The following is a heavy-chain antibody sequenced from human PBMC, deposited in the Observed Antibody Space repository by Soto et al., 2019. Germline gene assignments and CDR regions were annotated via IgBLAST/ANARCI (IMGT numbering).Heavy chain of an antibody. CDR1: GGSISSTGHY. CDR3: ASPQGAVAVAGAFDY. CDR2: IYSSGST. V-gene: IGHV4-39*01. J-gene: IGHJ4*02. Sequence: QLQLQESGPRLVKPSETLSLTCTVSGGSISSTGHYWGWIRQPPGKGLEWIGSIYSSGSTYYNPSLESRVTISVDTSKNQFSLRLSSVTAADTAVYYCASPQGAVAVAGAFDYWGQGTLVTVSS. D-gene: IGHD6-19*01.